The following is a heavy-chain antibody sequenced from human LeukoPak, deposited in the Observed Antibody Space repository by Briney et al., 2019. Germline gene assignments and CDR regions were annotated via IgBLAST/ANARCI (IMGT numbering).Heavy chain of an antibody. V-gene: IGHV3-48*03. CDR1: GFTISSYE. CDR3: AREGCSGGSCYHPADY. D-gene: IGHD2-15*01. J-gene: IGHJ4*02. CDR2: ISSSGSII. Sequence: PGGSLRLSXVVSGFTISSYEMNWVRQTPGKGLEWVSYISSSGSIIYYADSVKGRFTVSRDNAKNSLYLQMNSLRAEDTAVYYCAREGCSGGSCYHPADYWGQGTLVTVSS.